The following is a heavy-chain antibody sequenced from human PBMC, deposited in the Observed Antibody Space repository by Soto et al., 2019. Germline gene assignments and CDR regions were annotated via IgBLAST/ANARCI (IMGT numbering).Heavy chain of an antibody. J-gene: IGHJ5*02. V-gene: IGHV1-18*01. CDR3: ARDEVPAANWLDR. D-gene: IGHD2-2*01. Sequence: ASVKVACKASGYIFSNYGITWVRQAPRQGLEWMGWISGYNGNTKYADKLQGRVTMTTDTSTTTAYMELRSLRSDDTAVYYCARDEVPAANWLDRWGQGTLGTVS. CDR2: ISGYNGNT. CDR1: GYIFSNYG.